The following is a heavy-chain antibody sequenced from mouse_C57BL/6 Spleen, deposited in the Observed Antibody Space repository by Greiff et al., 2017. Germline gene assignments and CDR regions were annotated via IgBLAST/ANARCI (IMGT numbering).Heavy chain of an antibody. Sequence: QVQLQQSGPELVKPGASVKISCKASGYAFSSSWMNWVKQRPGKGLEWIGRIYPGDGDTNYNGKFKGKATLTADKSSSTAYMQLSSLTYEDSAVYFGASPYDYGSSYWYFDVWGTGATVTVSS. J-gene: IGHJ1*03. V-gene: IGHV1-82*01. CDR1: GYAFSSSW. CDR3: ASPYDYGSSYWYFDV. CDR2: IYPGDGDT. D-gene: IGHD1-1*01.